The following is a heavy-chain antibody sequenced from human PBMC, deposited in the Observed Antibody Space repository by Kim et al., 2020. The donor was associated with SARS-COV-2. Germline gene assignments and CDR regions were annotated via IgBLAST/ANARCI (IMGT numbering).Heavy chain of an antibody. CDR1: GFTFSSYA. J-gene: IGHJ4*02. Sequence: GGSLRLSCAASGFTFSSYAMSWVRHAPGKGLEWVSAISGSGGSTYYADSVMGRFTISRDNSKNTLYLQMNSLRAEDTAVYYCAKDGTMILDYWSQGTLVTVSS. CDR3: AKDGTMILDY. CDR2: ISGSGGST. V-gene: IGHV3-23*01. D-gene: IGHD1-7*01.